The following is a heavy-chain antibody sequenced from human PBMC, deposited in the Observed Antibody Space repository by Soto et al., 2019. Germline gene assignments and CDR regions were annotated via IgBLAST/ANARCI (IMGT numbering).Heavy chain of an antibody. V-gene: IGHV3-15*07. CDR2: ITSKTDGGTT. CDR3: TTDSRGLCYGDYDLVHYYYYGMDV. CDR1: GFTFSNAW. D-gene: IGHD4-17*01. Sequence: GGSLRLSCAASGFTFSNAWMNWVRQAPGKGLEWVGRITSKTDGGTTDYAAPVKGRFTISRDDSKNTLYLQMNSLKTEDTAVYYCTTDSRGLCYGDYDLVHYYYYGMDVWGQGTTVTVSS. J-gene: IGHJ6*02.